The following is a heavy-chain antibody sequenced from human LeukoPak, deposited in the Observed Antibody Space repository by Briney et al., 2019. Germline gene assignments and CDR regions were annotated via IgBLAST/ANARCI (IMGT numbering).Heavy chain of an antibody. CDR2: ISGSGGST. D-gene: IGHD3-9*01. CDR3: ARDGYDILTGYYNGGYYYYYYMDV. V-gene: IGHV3-23*01. J-gene: IGHJ6*03. Sequence: PGGSLRLSCAASGFTFSSYAMSWVRQAPGKGLEWVSAISGSGGSTYYADSVKGRFTISRDNSKNTLYLQMNSLRAEDTAVYYCARDGYDILTGYYNGGYYYYYYMDVWGKGTTVTVSS. CDR1: GFTFSSYA.